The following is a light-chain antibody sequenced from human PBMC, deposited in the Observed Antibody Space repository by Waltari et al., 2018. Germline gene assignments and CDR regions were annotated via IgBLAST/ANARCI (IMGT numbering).Light chain of an antibody. Sequence: QSVMTQPPSLSGTPGQRVTISCSGSSSNIGTTYVFWYQQFPGRAPKLLIYLDDHRPSGVPDRFSASKSGSSASLTISGLRPEDEADYHCAVWDDSLTGVVFGGGTKLTV. J-gene: IGLJ2*01. V-gene: IGLV1-47*01. CDR2: LDD. CDR1: SSNIGTTY. CDR3: AVWDDSLTGVV.